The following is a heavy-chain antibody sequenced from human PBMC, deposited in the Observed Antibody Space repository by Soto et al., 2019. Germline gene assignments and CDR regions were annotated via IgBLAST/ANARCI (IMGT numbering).Heavy chain of an antibody. CDR2: IHPSGGST. CDR1: GYTFSFSY. V-gene: IGHV1-46*01. J-gene: IGHJ4*02. Sequence: QVQLVQSGAAVKKPGASVKISCRASGYTFSFSYIHWLRQAPGQVLEWIGMIHPSGGSTTYAQKFQDRVTMTRDTSTSTVYMEVSRLRSEDTAVYYCARDLEYYDILSGLDYWGQGTLVTVSS. CDR3: ARDLEYYDILSGLDY. D-gene: IGHD3-9*01.